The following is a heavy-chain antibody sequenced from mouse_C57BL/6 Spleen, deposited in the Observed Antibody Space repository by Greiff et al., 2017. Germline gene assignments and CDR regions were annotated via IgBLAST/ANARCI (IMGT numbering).Heavy chain of an antibody. CDR1: GYTFTSYW. Sequence: QVQLKQPGAELVKPGASVKVSCKASGYTFTSYWMHWVKQRPGQGLEWIGRIHPSDSDTNYNQKFKGKATLTVDKSSSTAYMQLSSLTSEDSAVYYCAIYPYDGYFSWFAYWGQGTLVTVSA. CDR3: AIYPYDGYFSWFAY. CDR2: IHPSDSDT. V-gene: IGHV1-74*01. J-gene: IGHJ3*01. D-gene: IGHD2-3*01.